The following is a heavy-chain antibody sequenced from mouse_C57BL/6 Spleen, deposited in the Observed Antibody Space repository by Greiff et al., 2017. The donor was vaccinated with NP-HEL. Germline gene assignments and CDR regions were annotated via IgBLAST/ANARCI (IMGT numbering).Heavy chain of an antibody. V-gene: IGHV1-69*01. CDR1: GYTFTSYW. CDR3: SRSNGSSYGYFEV. D-gene: IGHD1-1*01. J-gene: IGHJ1*03. Sequence: VQLQQPGAELVMPGASVKLSCKASGYTFTSYWMHWVKQRPGQGLEWIGEIDPSDSYTNYNQKFKGKSTLTVDKSSSTAYMQLSSLTSEDSAVYYCSRSNGSSYGYFEVWGTGTTVTVSS. CDR2: IDPSDSYT.